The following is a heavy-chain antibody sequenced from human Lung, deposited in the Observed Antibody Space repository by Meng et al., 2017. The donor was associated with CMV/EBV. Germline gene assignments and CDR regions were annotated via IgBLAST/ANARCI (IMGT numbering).Heavy chain of an antibody. Sequence: SXVMSGFTLSSYGMPWVRQAPGKGLEWVAFIRDDGSNTYYADSVRGRFTISRDKYKNTLYLQMNSPRAEETAVYYCASSYSGYEDVWYFDCWGQGTLVTSPQ. J-gene: IGHJ4*02. CDR3: ASSYSGYEDVWYFDC. CDR1: GFTLSSYG. D-gene: IGHD5-12*01. CDR2: IRDDGSNT. V-gene: IGHV3-30*02.